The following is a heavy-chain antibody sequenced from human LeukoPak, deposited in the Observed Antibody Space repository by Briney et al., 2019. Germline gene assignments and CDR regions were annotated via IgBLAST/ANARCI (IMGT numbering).Heavy chain of an antibody. J-gene: IGHJ5*02. Sequence: PGGSLRLSCAASGFTFSSYGMHWVRQAPGKGLEWVAFIRYDGSNKYYADSVKGRFTISRDNSKNTLYLQMNSLRAEDTAVYYCAKDRGIVATYNWFDPWGQGTLVTVSS. CDR1: GFTFSSYG. D-gene: IGHD5-12*01. CDR2: IRYDGSNK. CDR3: AKDRGIVATYNWFDP. V-gene: IGHV3-30*02.